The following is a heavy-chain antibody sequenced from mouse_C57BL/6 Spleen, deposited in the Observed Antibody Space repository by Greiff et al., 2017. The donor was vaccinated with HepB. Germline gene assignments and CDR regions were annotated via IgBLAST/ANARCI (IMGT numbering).Heavy chain of an antibody. Sequence: VQLVESGAELMKPGASVKLSCKATGYTFTGYWIEWVKQRPGHGLEWIGEILPGSGSTNYNEKFKGKATFTADTSSNTAYMQLSSLTTEDSAIYYCSRGVTTVVAPDYFDYWGQGTTLTVSS. D-gene: IGHD1-1*01. V-gene: IGHV1-9*01. CDR1: GYTFTGYW. J-gene: IGHJ2*01. CDR2: ILPGSGST. CDR3: SRGVTTVVAPDYFDY.